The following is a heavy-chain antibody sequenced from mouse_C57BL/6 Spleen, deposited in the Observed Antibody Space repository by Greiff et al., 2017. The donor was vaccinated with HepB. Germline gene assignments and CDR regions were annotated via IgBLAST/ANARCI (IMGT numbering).Heavy chain of an antibody. V-gene: IGHV1-81*01. CDR2: IYPRSGNT. CDR3: ARHGSSWAWFAY. D-gene: IGHD1-1*01. CDR1: GYTFTSYG. Sequence: QVQLQQSGAELARPGASVKLSCKASGYTFTSYGISWVKQRTGQGLEWIGEIYPRSGNTYYNEKFKGKATLTADKSSSTAYMELRSLTSEDSAVYFCARHGSSWAWFAYWGQGTLVTVSA. J-gene: IGHJ3*01.